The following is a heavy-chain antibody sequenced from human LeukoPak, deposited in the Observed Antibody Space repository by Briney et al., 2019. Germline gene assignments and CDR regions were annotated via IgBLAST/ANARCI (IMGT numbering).Heavy chain of an antibody. V-gene: IGHV4-59*01. J-gene: IGHJ4*02. CDR1: GGSISSYY. CDR3: ARGSGWRGGRFDY. D-gene: IGHD2-15*01. Sequence: SETLSLTCTVSGGSISSYYWSWIRQPPGKGLEWIGYIYYSGSTNYNPSLKSRVTISVDTSKNQFSLKLSSVTAADTAVYYCARGSGWRGGRFDYWGQGTLVTVSS. CDR2: IYYSGST.